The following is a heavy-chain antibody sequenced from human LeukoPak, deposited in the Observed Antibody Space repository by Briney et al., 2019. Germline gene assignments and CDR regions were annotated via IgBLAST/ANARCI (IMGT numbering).Heavy chain of an antibody. D-gene: IGHD5-18*01. J-gene: IGHJ4*02. CDR1: GGSISSGGYY. CDR3: ARGDRGYSYGLDY. CDR2: IYYSGST. Sequence: SQTLSLTCTVSGGSISSGGYYWGWIRQHPGKGVEWIGYIYYSGSTYYNPSLKSRVTISVDTSKNQFSLKLSSVTAADTAVYYCARGDRGYSYGLDYWGQGTLVTVSS. V-gene: IGHV4-31*03.